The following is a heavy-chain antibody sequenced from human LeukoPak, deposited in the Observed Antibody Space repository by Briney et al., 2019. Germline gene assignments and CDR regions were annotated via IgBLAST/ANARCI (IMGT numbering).Heavy chain of an antibody. J-gene: IGHJ6*02. CDR3: ARDDRRSGPGRYYYYGMDV. V-gene: IGHV3-33*01. Sequence: PGRSLRLSCAASGFTFSSYGMHWVRQAPGKGLEWVAVIWYDGSNKYYADSVTGRFTISRDNSKNTLHVQMNSLRAEDTAVYYCARDDRRSGPGRYYYYGMDVWAQGPRVTVSS. CDR1: GFTFSSYG. D-gene: IGHD6-19*01. CDR2: IWYDGSNK.